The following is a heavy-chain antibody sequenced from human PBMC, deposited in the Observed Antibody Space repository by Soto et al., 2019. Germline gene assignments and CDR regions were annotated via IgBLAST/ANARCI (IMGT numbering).Heavy chain of an antibody. Sequence: GGSLRLSCAASGFTFSSYAMSWVRQAPGKGLEWVSAISGSGGSTYYADSVKGRFTISRDNSKNTLYLQMNSLRAEDTAVYYCANDLYDFWSGYYPNYYFDYWGQGTLVTVSS. CDR1: GFTFSSYA. V-gene: IGHV3-23*01. D-gene: IGHD3-3*01. CDR2: ISGSGGST. CDR3: ANDLYDFWSGYYPNYYFDY. J-gene: IGHJ4*02.